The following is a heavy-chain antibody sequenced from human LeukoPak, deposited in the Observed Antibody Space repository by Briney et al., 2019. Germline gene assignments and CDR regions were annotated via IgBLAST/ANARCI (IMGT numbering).Heavy chain of an antibody. V-gene: IGHV3-30*18. CDR3: AKDRGYYDSSGYPI. CDR1: GFTFSSYG. J-gene: IGHJ3*02. Sequence: QPGRSLRLSCAASGFTFSSYGMHWVRQAPGKGLEWVAVISYDGSNKYYADSVKGRFTISRDNSKNTLYLQMNSLRAEDTAVYYCAKDRGYYDSSGYPIWGQGTMVTASS. CDR2: ISYDGSNK. D-gene: IGHD3-22*01.